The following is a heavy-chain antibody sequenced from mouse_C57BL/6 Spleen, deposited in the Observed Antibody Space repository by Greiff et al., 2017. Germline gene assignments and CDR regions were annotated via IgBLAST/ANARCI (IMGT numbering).Heavy chain of an antibody. J-gene: IGHJ1*03. D-gene: IGHD1-1*01. V-gene: IGHV3-8*01. CDR1: GYSITGDY. CDR3: ARGGMDYYGGSRTGYFDV. CDR2: ISYSGST. Sequence: VQLQQSGPGLAKPSQTLSLTCSVTGYSITGDYWNWIRQFPGNKLEYMGYISYSGSTYYNPSLNSRISITRDASNNQSYLPWNPVTTQDTASSYCARGGMDYYGGSRTGYFDVWGTGTTLTVSS.